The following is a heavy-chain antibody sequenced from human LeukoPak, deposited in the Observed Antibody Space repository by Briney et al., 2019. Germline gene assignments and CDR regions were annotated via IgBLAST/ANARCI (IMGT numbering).Heavy chain of an antibody. CDR3: ARGNDRDGYSPIDY. V-gene: IGHV3-21*01. CDR1: GFTFSSYS. Sequence: PGGSLRLSCAASGFTFSSYSMNWVRQAPGKGLEWVSSISSSSSYIYYADSVKGRISISRDNAKNSLYLQMNSLRAEDTAVYYCARGNDRDGYSPIDYWGQGTLVTVSS. J-gene: IGHJ4*02. CDR2: ISSSSSYI. D-gene: IGHD5-24*01.